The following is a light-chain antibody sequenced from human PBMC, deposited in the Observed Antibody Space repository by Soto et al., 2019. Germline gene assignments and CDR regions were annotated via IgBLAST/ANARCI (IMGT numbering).Light chain of an antibody. CDR3: QQYGSSPIT. V-gene: IGKV3-20*01. Sequence: EIVLTQSPGTLSLSPGERATLSCRASQSVSSSSLAWYQQEPGQAPRLLIYAASTRATGVPDRFSGSGSGTDFTLTISRLEPEDLAVYYCQQYGSSPITFGQGTRLEIK. CDR1: QSVSSSS. J-gene: IGKJ5*01. CDR2: AAS.